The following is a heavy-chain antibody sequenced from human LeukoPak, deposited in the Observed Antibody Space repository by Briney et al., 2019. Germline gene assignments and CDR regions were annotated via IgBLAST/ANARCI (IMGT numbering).Heavy chain of an antibody. J-gene: IGHJ4*02. V-gene: IGHV4-59*11. Sequence: PSETLSLTCTVSGGSISSHYWSWIRQPPGKGLEWIGYIYYSGSTNYNPSLKSRVTISVDTSKNQFSLKLSSVTAADTAVYYCASGYYGSGSYPFDYWGQGTLVTVSS. CDR3: ASGYYGSGSYPFDY. D-gene: IGHD3-10*01. CDR2: IYYSGST. CDR1: GGSISSHY.